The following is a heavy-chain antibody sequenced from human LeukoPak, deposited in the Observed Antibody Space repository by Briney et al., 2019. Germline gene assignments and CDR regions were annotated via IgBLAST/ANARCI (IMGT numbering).Heavy chain of an antibody. J-gene: IGHJ3*01. CDR2: IGGSGEST. V-gene: IGHV3-23*01. Sequence: HPGGSLRLSCAASGFTFSTHAMNWVRQAPGKGLEWVSNIGGSGESTYYADSVKGRFTISRDNSKNTVFLQTNSLSRDDTAVYYCARRGGSNGWGAFDVWGQGTTITVSS. CDR3: ARRGGSNGWGAFDV. D-gene: IGHD2-8*01. CDR1: GFTFSTHA.